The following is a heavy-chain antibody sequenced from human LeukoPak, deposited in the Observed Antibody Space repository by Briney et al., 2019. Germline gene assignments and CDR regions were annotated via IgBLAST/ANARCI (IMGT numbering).Heavy chain of an antibody. CDR3: AKISWIQLWLPLDY. CDR2: ISGSGGNT. J-gene: IGHJ4*02. Sequence: PGGSLRLSCAASGFTFNNYAMSWVRQAPGKGLEWVSVISGSGGNTYYADSVRGRFTIPRDNSKNTLYLQMNSLRAEDTAVYYCAKISWIQLWLPLDYWGQGTLVTVSS. D-gene: IGHD5-18*01. CDR1: GFTFNNYA. V-gene: IGHV3-23*01.